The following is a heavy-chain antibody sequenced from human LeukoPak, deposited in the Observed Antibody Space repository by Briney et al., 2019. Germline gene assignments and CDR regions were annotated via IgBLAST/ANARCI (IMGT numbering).Heavy chain of an antibody. Sequence: SETLSLTCTVSGGSITRSTDYWGWIRQPPGKGLQWIGSINYSGITYYNPSLKSRVTKSVDTSKNQFSLNLNSVTAADTAVYYCARHDRGGLDAFDIWGQGTMVTVFS. CDR1: GGSITRSTDY. J-gene: IGHJ3*02. CDR2: INYSGIT. CDR3: ARHDRGGLDAFDI. V-gene: IGHV4-39*01. D-gene: IGHD3-16*01.